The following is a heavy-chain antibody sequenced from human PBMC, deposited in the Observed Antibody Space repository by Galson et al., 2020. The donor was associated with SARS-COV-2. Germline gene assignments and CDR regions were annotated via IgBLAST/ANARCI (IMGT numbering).Heavy chain of an antibody. V-gene: IGHV4-34*01. CDR2: INHSGST. CDR3: AREGVVVVPAAQSYYYYYMDV. J-gene: IGHJ6*03. D-gene: IGHD2-2*01. CDR1: GGSFSGYY. Sequence: SETLSLTCAVYGGSFSGYYWSWIRQPPGKGLEWIGEINHSGSTNYNPSLKSRVTISVDTSKNQFSLKLSSVTAADTAVYYCAREGVVVVPAAQSYYYYYMDVWGKGTTVTVSS.